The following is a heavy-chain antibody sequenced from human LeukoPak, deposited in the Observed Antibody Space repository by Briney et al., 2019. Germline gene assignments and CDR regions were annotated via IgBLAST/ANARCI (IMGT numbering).Heavy chain of an antibody. J-gene: IGHJ5*02. CDR2: INPNSGDT. D-gene: IGHD2-15*01. CDR1: GCTFTVYY. V-gene: IGHV1-2*06. Sequence: ASVKVSCKASGCTFTVYYMYWVRQAPGQGLEWMGRINPNSGDTDCAQNFQGRVTMTRDTSISTAYMELTNLRSDDTAVYYCARGYCSGGTCYLVENWFDPWGQGTLVTVSS. CDR3: ARGYCSGGTCYLVENWFDP.